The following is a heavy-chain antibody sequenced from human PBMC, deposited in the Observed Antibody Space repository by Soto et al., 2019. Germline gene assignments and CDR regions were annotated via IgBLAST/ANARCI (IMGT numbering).Heavy chain of an antibody. J-gene: IGHJ4*02. CDR2: IIPIFGTA. CDR1: GGTFSSYA. CDR3: ARDRLGYCSGGSCYYTGY. Sequence: QVQLVQSGAEVKKPGSSVKVSCKASGGTFSSYAISWVRQAPGQGLEWMGGIIPIFGTANYAQKFQGRVTITADESTSTAYMELSSLRSEDTAVYYCARDRLGYCSGGSCYYTGYWGQGTLVTVSS. D-gene: IGHD2-15*01. V-gene: IGHV1-69*01.